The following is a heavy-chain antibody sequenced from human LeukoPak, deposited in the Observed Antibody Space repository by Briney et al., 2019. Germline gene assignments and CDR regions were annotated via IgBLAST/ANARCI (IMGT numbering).Heavy chain of an antibody. Sequence: PGGSLRLSCAASGFSFDDYAMHWVRHAPGKGLEWVSGIRWHGDNIGYADSVKGRFSISRDNAKKALYLQMNSLGAEDTAVYYCAVKGGYNDWDAPFDYWGQGTLVTVSS. CDR3: AVKGGYNDWDAPFDY. CDR1: GFSFDDYA. D-gene: IGHD5-12*01. J-gene: IGHJ4*02. V-gene: IGHV3-9*01. CDR2: IRWHGDNI.